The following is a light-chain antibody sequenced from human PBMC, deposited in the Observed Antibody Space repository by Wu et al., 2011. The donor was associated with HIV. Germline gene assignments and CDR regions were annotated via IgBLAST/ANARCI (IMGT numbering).Light chain of an antibody. CDR1: QSITSNY. Sequence: ATLSCRASQSITSNYLAWYQQKPGQAPRLLIYGASNRATGIPARFSGSGSGTDFTLTISSLEPEDFAVYYCQQRSNWPLTFGGGTKVEIK. V-gene: IGKV3-11*01. J-gene: IGKJ4*01. CDR3: QQRSNWPLT. CDR2: GAS.